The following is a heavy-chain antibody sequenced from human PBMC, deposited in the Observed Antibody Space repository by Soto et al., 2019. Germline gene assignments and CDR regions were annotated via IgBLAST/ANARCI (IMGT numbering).Heavy chain of an antibody. V-gene: IGHV1-2*04. CDR2: INPNSGGT. Sequence: QVQLVQSGAEVKKPGASVKVSCKASGYTFTGYYMHWVRQAPGQGLEWMGWINPNSGGTNYAQKFQCWVTMTRDTSISTAYMELSRLRSDDTAVYYCARDRGCSGGSCRIFDYWGQGTLVTVSS. D-gene: IGHD2-15*01. CDR1: GYTFTGYY. CDR3: ARDRGCSGGSCRIFDY. J-gene: IGHJ4*02.